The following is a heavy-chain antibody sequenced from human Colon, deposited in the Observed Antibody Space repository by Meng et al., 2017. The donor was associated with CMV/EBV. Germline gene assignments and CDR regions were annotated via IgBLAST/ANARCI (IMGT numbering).Heavy chain of an antibody. Sequence: ESLKISCAASGFTFSSYSMNWVRQAPGKGLEWIGSIYYSGSTYYNPSLKSRVTISVDTSKNQFSLKLSSVTAADTAVYYCARHEGRWTVTLFDYWGQGTLVTVSS. V-gene: IGHV4-39*01. J-gene: IGHJ4*02. D-gene: IGHD4-23*01. CDR2: IYYSGST. CDR3: ARHEGRWTVTLFDY. CDR1: GFTFSSYSMN.